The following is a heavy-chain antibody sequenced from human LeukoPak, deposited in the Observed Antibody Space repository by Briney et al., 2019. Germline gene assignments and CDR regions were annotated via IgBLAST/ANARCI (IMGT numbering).Heavy chain of an antibody. V-gene: IGHV3-30*03. CDR3: AIYTAMGH. D-gene: IGHD5-18*01. CDR2: ISYDGSNK. J-gene: IGHJ4*02. CDR1: GFTFSSYG. Sequence: PGGSLRLSCAASGFTFSSYGMHWVRQAPGKGLEWVAVISYDGSNKHYADSVKGRFTISRDNSMNTLYLQMNSLRAEDTAVYYCAIYTAMGHWGQGTLVTVSS.